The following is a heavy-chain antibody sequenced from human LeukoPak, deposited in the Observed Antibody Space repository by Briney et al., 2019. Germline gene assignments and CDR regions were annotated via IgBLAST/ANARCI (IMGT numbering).Heavy chain of an antibody. Sequence: VASVKVSCKASGGISHPYAIAWLRQAPGQGLEWMGGIIPIFGTANYAQKFQGRVTITTDESTSTAYMELSSLRSEDTAVYYCARARAGCTNGVCPTLVGATREFGLWGRGTLVTVSS. V-gene: IGHV1-69*05. CDR3: ARARAGCTNGVCPTLVGATREFGL. J-gene: IGHJ2*01. CDR2: IIPIFGTA. CDR1: GGISHPYA. D-gene: IGHD2-8*01.